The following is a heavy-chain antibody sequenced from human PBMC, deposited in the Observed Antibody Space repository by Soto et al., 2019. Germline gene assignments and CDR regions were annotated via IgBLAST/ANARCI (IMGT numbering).Heavy chain of an antibody. CDR3: TKAPGIAVSKDI. CDR1: GYTFTGYH. Sequence: GALVKVSCKGSGYTFTGYHMHWGGQGPGRGIEWMGWVSAHNGHTNYAPTLQGRVTMTTDTSTSTAYMALGSRRSDDTAVYYCTKAPGIAVSKDISGQGTMVTVSS. CDR2: VSAHNGHT. V-gene: IGHV1-18*04. D-gene: IGHD6-19*01. J-gene: IGHJ3*02.